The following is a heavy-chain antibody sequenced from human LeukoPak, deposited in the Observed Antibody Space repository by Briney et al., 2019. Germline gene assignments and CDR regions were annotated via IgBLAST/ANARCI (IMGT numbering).Heavy chain of an antibody. CDR1: GFSFRNSW. CDR3: ASGGAWSIDF. V-gene: IGHV3-53*01. Sequence: GGSLRLFCATPGFSFRNSWMSWVRQAPGKGLEWVSVIYGGGSTYYADSVKGRFTISRDTPKNTLYLQMNSLRVEDTAVYYCASGGAWSIDFWGQGTLVTVSS. CDR2: IYGGGST. D-gene: IGHD2-15*01. J-gene: IGHJ4*02.